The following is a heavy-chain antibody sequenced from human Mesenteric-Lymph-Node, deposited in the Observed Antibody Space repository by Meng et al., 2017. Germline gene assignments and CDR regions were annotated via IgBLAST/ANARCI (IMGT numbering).Heavy chain of an antibody. CDR3: AREYYYGSGSYYPLGY. CDR1: GFTVSSNY. J-gene: IGHJ4*02. D-gene: IGHD3-10*01. CDR2: IYSGGST. Sequence: GESLKISCAASGFTVSSNYMSWVRQAPGKGLEWVSVIYSGGSTYYADSVKGRFTISRDNAKSSLNLQMNSLRAEDTAVYYCAREYYYGSGSYYPLGYWGQGTLVTVSS. V-gene: IGHV3-66*01.